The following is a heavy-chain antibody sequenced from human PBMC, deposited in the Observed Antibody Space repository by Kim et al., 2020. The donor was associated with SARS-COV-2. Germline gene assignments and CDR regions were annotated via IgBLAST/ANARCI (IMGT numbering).Heavy chain of an antibody. CDR2: INHAGST. Sequence: SETLSLTCAVYGGSFSDFQWTWIRQTPGKGLEWIGEINHAGSTNYNPSLRSRISMSVDTSKNQFSLKLSSVTAVDTAVYYCAAGAPGHWGQGTMATAST. J-gene: IGHJ1*01. CDR1: GGSFSDFQ. CDR3: AAGAPGH. V-gene: IGHV4-34*01.